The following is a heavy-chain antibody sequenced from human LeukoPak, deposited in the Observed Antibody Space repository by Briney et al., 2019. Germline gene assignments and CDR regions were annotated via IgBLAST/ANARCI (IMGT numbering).Heavy chain of an antibody. CDR3: AKDEQWLVNYYYYMDV. CDR2: ISGSGGST. D-gene: IGHD6-19*01. J-gene: IGHJ6*03. Sequence: GGSLRLSCAASGFTFSGYAMSWVRQAPGKGLEWVSAISGSGGSTYYADSVKGRFTISRDNSKNTLYLQMNSLRAEDTAVYYCAKDEQWLVNYYYYMDVWGKGTTVTVSS. V-gene: IGHV3-23*01. CDR1: GFTFSGYA.